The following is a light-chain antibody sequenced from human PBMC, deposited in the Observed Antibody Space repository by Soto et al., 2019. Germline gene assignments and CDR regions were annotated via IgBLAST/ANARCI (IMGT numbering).Light chain of an antibody. CDR2: DAS. V-gene: IGKV3-15*01. CDR3: QQYDQWPYT. CDR1: QTFSSK. J-gene: IGKJ2*01. Sequence: TQSPGTLSVSPGESATLSCRASQTFSSKLAWYQQKPGQAPRLLMYDASTRATGIPGRFSGSGSGTEFTLTISSLQSEDFVVYYCQQYDQWPYTFGQGTKLEL.